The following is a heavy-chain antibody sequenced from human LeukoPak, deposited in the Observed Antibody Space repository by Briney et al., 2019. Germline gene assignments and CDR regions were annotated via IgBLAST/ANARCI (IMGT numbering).Heavy chain of an antibody. CDR2: INPNSGGT. J-gene: IGHJ4*02. Sequence: ASVKVSCKASGYTFTGYYMHWVRQAPGQGLEWMGRINPNSGGTNYAQKFQGRVTMTRDTSISTAYMELSRLRSDDTAVYYCARDSTSGYSSSWYNNYWGQGTLVTVSS. V-gene: IGHV1-2*06. CDR1: GYTFTGYY. CDR3: ARDSTSGYSSSWYNNY. D-gene: IGHD6-13*01.